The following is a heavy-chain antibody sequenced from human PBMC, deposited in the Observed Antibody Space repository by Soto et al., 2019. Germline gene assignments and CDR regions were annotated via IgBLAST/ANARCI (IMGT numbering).Heavy chain of an antibody. CDR1: GGSISSSSYY. D-gene: IGHD6-6*01. V-gene: IGHV4-39*01. J-gene: IGHJ6*03. CDR3: ARHRPHPTAARPRVDYYYYMDV. Sequence: SETLSLTCTVSGGSISSSSYYWGWIRQPPGKGLEWIGSIYYSGSTYYNPSLKSRVTISVDTSKNQFSLKLSSVTAADTAVYYCARHRPHPTAARPRVDYYYYMDVWGKGTTVTVSS. CDR2: IYYSGST.